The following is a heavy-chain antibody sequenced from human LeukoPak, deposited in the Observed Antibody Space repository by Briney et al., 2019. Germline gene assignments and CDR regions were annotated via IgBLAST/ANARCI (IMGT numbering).Heavy chain of an antibody. J-gene: IGHJ6*03. CDR1: GFTFSSYW. CDR3: ARDATYCSSTSCYGHYYYYYMDV. Sequence: PGGSLRLSCAASGFTFSSYWMSWVRQAPGKGLEWVANIKQDGSEKYYVDSVKGRFTISRDNAKNSLYLQMNSLRAEDTAVYYCARDATYCSSTSCYGHYYYYYMDVWGKGTTVTISS. D-gene: IGHD2-2*01. V-gene: IGHV3-7*01. CDR2: IKQDGSEK.